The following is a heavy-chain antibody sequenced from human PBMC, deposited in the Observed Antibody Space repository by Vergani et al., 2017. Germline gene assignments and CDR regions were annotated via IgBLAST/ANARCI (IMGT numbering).Heavy chain of an antibody. V-gene: IGHV3-23*01. CDR1: GFSFTTYA. Sequence: EVQLLESGGDLVQPGGSLRLSCAASGFSFTTYAMSWVRQAPGKRLEWVSTINTNGDYTCYGDSVKGRFTISRDNSKSTLYLQMNSLRAEDTAINYCAKGGWNYWFDSWGQGTLVIVS. D-gene: IGHD1-1*01. CDR2: INTNGDYT. J-gene: IGHJ5*01. CDR3: AKGGWNYWFDS.